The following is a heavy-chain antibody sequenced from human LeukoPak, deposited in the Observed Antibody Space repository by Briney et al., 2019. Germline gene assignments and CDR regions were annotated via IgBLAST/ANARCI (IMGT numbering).Heavy chain of an antibody. D-gene: IGHD5-18*01. V-gene: IGHV1-2*02. CDR1: GYTFAGYY. J-gene: IGHJ4*02. Sequence: EASVKVSCKASGYTFAGYYMHWVRQAPGQGLEWMGWINPNSGGTNYAQKFQGRVTMTRDTSISTAYMELSRLRSDDTAVYYCARSDSYGYGYGEWGQGTLVTVSS. CDR3: ARSDSYGYGYGE. CDR2: INPNSGGT.